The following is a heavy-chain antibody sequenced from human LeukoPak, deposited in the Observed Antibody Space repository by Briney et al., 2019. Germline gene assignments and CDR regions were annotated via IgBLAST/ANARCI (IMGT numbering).Heavy chain of an antibody. Sequence: PSETLSLTCTVSGGSISSSSYYWGWIRQPPGKGLEWIGSIYYSGSTYYNPSLKSRVTISVDTSKNQFSLKLSSVTAADTAVYYCAGKTTVTTIDYWGQGTLVTVSS. CDR1: GGSISSSSYY. CDR2: IYYSGST. J-gene: IGHJ4*02. CDR3: AGKTTVTTIDY. V-gene: IGHV4-39*07. D-gene: IGHD4-17*01.